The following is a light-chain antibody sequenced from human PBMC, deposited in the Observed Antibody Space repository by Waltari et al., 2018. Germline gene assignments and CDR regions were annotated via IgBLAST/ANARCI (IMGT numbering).Light chain of an antibody. V-gene: IGLV2-11*01. CDR1: RNDVGVYNY. CDR2: DVS. CDR3: CSYAGSYTWV. J-gene: IGLJ3*02. Sequence: QSALTQPRSVSGSPGQSVTISCTGSRNDVGVYNYVSWYQHHPGKAPKPMIYDVSKRPSGVPDRFSGSKSGNTASLTISGLQAEDEADYYCCSYAGSYTWVFGGGTKLTVL.